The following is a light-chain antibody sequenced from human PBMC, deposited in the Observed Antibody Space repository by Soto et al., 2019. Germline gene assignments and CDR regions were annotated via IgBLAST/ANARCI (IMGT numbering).Light chain of an antibody. CDR1: TSNIGRNA. CDR3: ATWDDSLSAWV. CDR2: NNY. V-gene: IGLV1-44*01. J-gene: IGLJ3*02. Sequence: QSVLTQPPSASGTPGQRVAISCSGSTSNIGRNAVNWYQQLPGTATKLLIYNNYQRPSGVPDRLSGSKSGTSASLAISGLQSEDEADYYCATWDDSLSAWVFGGGTKVTVL.